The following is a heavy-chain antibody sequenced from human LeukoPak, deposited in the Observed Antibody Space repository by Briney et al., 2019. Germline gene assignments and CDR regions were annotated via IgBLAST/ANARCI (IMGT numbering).Heavy chain of an antibody. J-gene: IGHJ3*02. CDR3: TTANWNYEAFDI. CDR2: IKSKTDGGTT. CDR1: GFTFSNAW. V-gene: IGHV3-15*01. D-gene: IGHD1-7*01. Sequence: GGSLRLSCAASGFTFSNAWMSWVRQAPGKGLEWVGRIKSKTDGGTTDYAAPVKGRFTISRDDSKNTLYLQMNSLKTEDTAVYYCTTANWNYEAFDIWGQGTMVTVSS.